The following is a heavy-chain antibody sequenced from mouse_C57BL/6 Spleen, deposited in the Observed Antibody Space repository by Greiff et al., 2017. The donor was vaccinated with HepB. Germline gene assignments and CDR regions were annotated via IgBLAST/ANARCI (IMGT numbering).Heavy chain of an antibody. J-gene: IGHJ2*01. Sequence: EVKLVESGPGLVKPSQSLSLTCSVTGYSITSGYYWNWIRQFPGNKLEWMGYISYDGSNNYNPSLKNRISITRDTSKNQLFLKLSSVTTEDTATYYCARRAMVTTGLYYFDYWGQGTTLTVSS. CDR2: ISYDGSN. CDR1: GYSITSGYY. V-gene: IGHV3-6*01. D-gene: IGHD2-2*01. CDR3: ARRAMVTTGLYYFDY.